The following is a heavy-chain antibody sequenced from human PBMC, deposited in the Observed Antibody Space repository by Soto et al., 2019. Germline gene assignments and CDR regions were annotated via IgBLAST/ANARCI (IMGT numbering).Heavy chain of an antibody. CDR2: ISGSGSST. D-gene: IGHD6-19*01. J-gene: IGHJ5*01. Sequence: EVQLLESGGGLEQRGGSLRLSCAVSGFTFSSYVMSWVRQAPGKGLEWVSAISGSGSSTYYADSVKGRFTISRDNSKNTLYLQMNSLRAEDTALYYCAKDKAIAVGPFDPWGQGTLVTVSS. V-gene: IGHV3-23*01. CDR3: AKDKAIAVGPFDP. CDR1: GFTFSSYV.